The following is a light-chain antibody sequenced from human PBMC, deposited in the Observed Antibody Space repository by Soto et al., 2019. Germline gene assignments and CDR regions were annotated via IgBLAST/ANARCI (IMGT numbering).Light chain of an antibody. J-gene: IGLJ2*01. CDR3: QSYDNSLRGVV. CDR2: GNC. CDR1: TSNIGAGSD. Sequence: QSVLTQPPSVSGAQGQRVIISCTGSTSNIGAGSDVHWYQQIPGTAPKLLMYGNCNRPSGVPDRFSGSKSGTSASLAITGLKADDEADYYCQSYDNSLRGVVFGGGTKLTVL. V-gene: IGLV1-40*01.